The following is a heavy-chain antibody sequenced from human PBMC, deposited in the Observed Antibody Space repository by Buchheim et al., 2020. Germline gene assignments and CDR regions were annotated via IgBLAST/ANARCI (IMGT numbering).Heavy chain of an antibody. V-gene: IGHV4-39*01. CDR2: IFHSGTT. J-gene: IGHJ4*02. Sequence: QLQLQESGPGLVKPSETLSLTCTVSGGSIISSSHYWAWIRQPPGKGLEWIASIFHSGTTYYNLSLKSRVTMSVDTFKNQFSLKLNSVTAADTAVYYCARTLGADYGDYLDYWGQGTL. CDR1: GGSIISSSHY. D-gene: IGHD4-17*01. CDR3: ARTLGADYGDYLDY.